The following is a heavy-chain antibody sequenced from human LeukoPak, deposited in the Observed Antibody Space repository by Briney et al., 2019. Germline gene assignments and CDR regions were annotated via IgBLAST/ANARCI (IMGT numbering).Heavy chain of an antibody. V-gene: IGHV4-59*01. CDR1: GGSISSYY. CDR2: IYYSGST. CDR3: ARGHRVGATTVDY. D-gene: IGHD1-26*01. Sequence: SETLSLTCTVSGGSISSYYWSWIRQPPGKGLEWIGYIYYSGSTNYNPSLKSRVTISVDTSKNQFSLKLSSVTAADTAVYYCARGHRVGATTVDYWGQGTLVTVSS. J-gene: IGHJ4*02.